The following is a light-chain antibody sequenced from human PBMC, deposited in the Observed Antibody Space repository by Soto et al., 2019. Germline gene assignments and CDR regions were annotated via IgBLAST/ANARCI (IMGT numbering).Light chain of an antibody. J-gene: IGKJ4*01. V-gene: IGKV1-13*02. CDR1: QGISSA. CDR2: DAS. Sequence: AIQLTQSPSSLSASVGDRVTITCRASQGISSALAWYQQKPGKAPKLLIYDASSLESGVPSRFSGSGYGTDVTLTISSLQPEDFATYCCQQFNSYPACGGGTKLEIK. CDR3: QQFNSYPA.